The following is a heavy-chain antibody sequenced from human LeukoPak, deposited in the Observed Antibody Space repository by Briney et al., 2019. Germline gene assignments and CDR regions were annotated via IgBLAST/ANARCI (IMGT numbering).Heavy chain of an antibody. CDR1: GFTFSSYG. D-gene: IGHD3-10*01. V-gene: IGHV3-33*01. Sequence: GRSPKLSCAASGFTFSSYGMHWVRQAPGKGLEWVAVIGYDGSNKYYADSVKGRFTISRDNAKNSLYLQMNSLRDEDTAVYYCARGPIYGSGSYFTDWGQGTLVTVSS. CDR3: ARGPIYGSGSYFTD. CDR2: IGYDGSNK. J-gene: IGHJ4*02.